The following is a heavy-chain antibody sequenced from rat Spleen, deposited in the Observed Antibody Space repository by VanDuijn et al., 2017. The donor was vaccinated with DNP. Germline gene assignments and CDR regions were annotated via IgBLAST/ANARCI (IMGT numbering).Heavy chain of an antibody. V-gene: IGHV5S13*01. CDR1: GFAFSNFG. D-gene: IGHD1-4*01. CDR2: ISGSGGST. Sequence: EVQLVESGGGLVQPGRSLKLSCAASGFAFSNFGMTWVRQAPAKGLEWVATISGSGGSTYYRDSVKGRFTISRDNAKNTLYLQMNSLRSEDTATYYCARGNYPGINTFDYWGQGVMVTVSS. CDR3: ARGNYPGINTFDY. J-gene: IGHJ2*01.